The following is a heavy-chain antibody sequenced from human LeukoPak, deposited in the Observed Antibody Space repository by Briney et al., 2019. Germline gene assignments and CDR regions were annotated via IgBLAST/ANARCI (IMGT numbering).Heavy chain of an antibody. V-gene: IGHV1-3*01. J-gene: IGHJ4*02. D-gene: IGHD3-22*01. CDR3: ARGGREAYYYDSSGYYPLWY. Sequence: ASVKVSCKASGYTFTSYAMHWVRQAPGQRLEWMGWINAGNGNTKYSQKFQGRVTITRDTSASTAYMELSSLRSEDTAVYYCARGGREAYYYDSSGYYPLWYWGQETLVTVSS. CDR2: INAGNGNT. CDR1: GYTFTSYA.